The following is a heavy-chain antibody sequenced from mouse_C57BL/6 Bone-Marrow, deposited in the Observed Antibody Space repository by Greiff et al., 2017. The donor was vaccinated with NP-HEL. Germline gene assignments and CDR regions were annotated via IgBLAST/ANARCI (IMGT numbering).Heavy chain of an antibody. CDR2: ISNGGGST. J-gene: IGHJ4*01. CDR1: GFTFSDYY. Sequence: EVMLVESGGGLVQPGGSLKLSCAASGFTFSDYYMYWVRQTPEKRLEWVAYISNGGGSTYYPDTVKGRFTISRDNAKNTLYLQMSRLKSEDTAMYYCARHFDYDDPYAMDYWGQGTSVTVSS. D-gene: IGHD2-4*01. V-gene: IGHV5-12*01. CDR3: ARHFDYDDPYAMDY.